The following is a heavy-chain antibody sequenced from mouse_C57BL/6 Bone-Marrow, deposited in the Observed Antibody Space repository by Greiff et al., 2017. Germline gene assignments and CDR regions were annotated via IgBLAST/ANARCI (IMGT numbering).Heavy chain of an antibody. CDR3: ARDRGQLRLNYFDY. V-gene: IGHV5-4*01. CDR1: GFTFSSYA. J-gene: IGHJ2*01. CDR2: ISDGGSYT. D-gene: IGHD3-2*02. Sequence: EVHLVESGGGLVKPGGSLKLSCAASGFTFSSYAMSWVRQTPEKRLEWVATISDGGSYTYYPDNVKGRFTISRDNAKNNQYLQMSHLKSEDTAMYYCARDRGQLRLNYFDYWGQGTTLTVSS.